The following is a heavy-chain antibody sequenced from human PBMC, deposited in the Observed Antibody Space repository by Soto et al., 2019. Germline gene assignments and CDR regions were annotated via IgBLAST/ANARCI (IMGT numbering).Heavy chain of an antibody. V-gene: IGHV2-5*02. CDR1: GFSLSTSGVG. CDR3: AHRRGLLRGYGMDV. D-gene: IGHD1-26*01. J-gene: IGHJ6*02. CDR2: IYWDDDK. Sequence: QITLKESGPTLVKPTQTLTLTCTFSGFSLSTSGVGVGWIRQPPGKALEWLALIYWDDDKRYSPSLKSRLTITKDTSKNQVVLTMTNMDPVDTVTYYCAHRRGLLRGYGMDVWGQGTTVTVSS.